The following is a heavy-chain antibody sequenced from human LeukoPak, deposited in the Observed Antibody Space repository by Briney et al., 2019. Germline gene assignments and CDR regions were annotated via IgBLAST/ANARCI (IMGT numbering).Heavy chain of an antibody. D-gene: IGHD3-22*01. V-gene: IGHV3-23*01. CDR1: GFTFGSYG. CDR3: AIMHGYYDGSGYWVQ. J-gene: IGHJ1*01. Sequence: GGSLRLSCAASGFTFGSYGMSLVRQAPGKGLEWVSFITPNADRASYADSVKGRFTISRDNPRKTLYMQMNSLGDEDTAVYYCAIMHGYYDGSGYWVQWGQGTLVTVSS. CDR2: ITPNADRA.